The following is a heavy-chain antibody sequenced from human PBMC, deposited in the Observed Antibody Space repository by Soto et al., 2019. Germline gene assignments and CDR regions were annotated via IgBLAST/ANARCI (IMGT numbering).Heavy chain of an antibody. CDR3: AKDRGSSWFYGMDV. V-gene: IGHV3-30*18. CDR1: GFTFSSYG. J-gene: IGHJ6*02. Sequence: QVQLVESGGGVVQPGRSLRLSCAASGFTFSSYGMHWVRQAPGKGLEWVAVISYDGSNKYYADSVKGRFTISRDNSKNTLYLQMNSLRAEDTAVYYCAKDRGSSWFYGMDVWGQGTTVTVSS. CDR2: ISYDGSNK. D-gene: IGHD6-13*01.